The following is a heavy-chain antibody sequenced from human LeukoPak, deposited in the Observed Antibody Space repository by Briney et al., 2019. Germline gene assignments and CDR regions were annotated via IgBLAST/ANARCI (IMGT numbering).Heavy chain of an antibody. Sequence: SETLSLTCTVSGGSIRSSYYYWGWIRQPPGKGLEWIGSIYDSGSTYYNPSLKSRVTISVDTSKNQFALDLRSVTAADTAVYYCTRDIGDFVSDFWGQGTLVTVSS. CDR1: GGSIRSSYYY. V-gene: IGHV4-39*02. CDR2: IYDSGST. CDR3: TRDIGDFVSDF. J-gene: IGHJ4*02. D-gene: IGHD2-21*02.